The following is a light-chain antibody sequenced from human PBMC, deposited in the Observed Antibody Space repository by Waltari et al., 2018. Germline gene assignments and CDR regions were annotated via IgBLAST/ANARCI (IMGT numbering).Light chain of an antibody. Sequence: QSVLTQPPSASGTPGQRVTISCYGCLPTVDSNTVYWYRQLPGTAPKLLIYGDNQRPSGVPDRFSGSKSGTSASLAISGLQSADEADYYCAGWDDSLNGPVFGGGTKLTVL. CDR2: GDN. V-gene: IGLV1-44*01. J-gene: IGLJ3*02. CDR3: AGWDDSLNGPV. CDR1: LPTVDSNT.